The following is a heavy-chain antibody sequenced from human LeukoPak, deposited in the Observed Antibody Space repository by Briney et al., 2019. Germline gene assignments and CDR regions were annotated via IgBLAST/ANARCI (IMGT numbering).Heavy chain of an antibody. V-gene: IGHV4-39*07. D-gene: IGHD5-18*01. CDR2: IYYSGST. Sequence: PSETLSLTCTVSGGSISSSNYYWGWIRQPPGKGLEWIGSIYYSGSTYYNPSLKSRVAISVDTSKNQFSLKLSSVTAADTAVYYCARVSYSYGTYWGQGTLVSVSS. CDR1: GGSISSSNYY. CDR3: ARVSYSYGTY. J-gene: IGHJ4*02.